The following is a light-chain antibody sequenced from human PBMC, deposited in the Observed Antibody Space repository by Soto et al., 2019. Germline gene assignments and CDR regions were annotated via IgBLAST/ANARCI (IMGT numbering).Light chain of an antibody. V-gene: IGKV2-30*01. J-gene: IGKJ2*01. CDR2: KVS. CDR1: QSLAYSDGNTY. Sequence: DVVMTQSPLSLPVTLGQPASISCRSSQSLAYSDGNTYLNWFQQRPGQSPRSLIYKVSNRDSGVEDRFSGSGSGTDLTLKISRVEAEDVGVYYCMQGTLWPPYTFGQGTKLEIK. CDR3: MQGTLWPPYT.